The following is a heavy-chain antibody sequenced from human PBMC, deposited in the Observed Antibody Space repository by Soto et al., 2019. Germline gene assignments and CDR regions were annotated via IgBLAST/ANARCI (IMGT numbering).Heavy chain of an antibody. Sequence: QVQLVQSGAEVKKTGASVKVSCKASGYTFIGYYIHWVRQAPGQGLEWMGWINPNSGGTNYAQRFQGWVTMTRDRSISTAYMGLSRLKSDDTAVDYCARVGVGLASLGYYGMDVWGQGTTVTVSS. D-gene: IGHD3-10*01. J-gene: IGHJ6*02. CDR1: GYTFIGYY. V-gene: IGHV1-2*04. CDR2: INPNSGGT. CDR3: ARVGVGLASLGYYGMDV.